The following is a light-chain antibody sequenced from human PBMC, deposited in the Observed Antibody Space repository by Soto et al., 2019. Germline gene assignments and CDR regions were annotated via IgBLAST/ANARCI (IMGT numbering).Light chain of an antibody. J-gene: IGKJ2*01. V-gene: IGKV1-39*01. CDR2: AAS. CDR1: QNIGST. CDR3: QQSYSTPYT. Sequence: DIQMTQSPSSLSASVGDRVTITCRASQNIGSTLNWYQQKPGKAPKLLIYAASSLQTVVPSRFSGSGYGTDFSLTIISLQPEDFATYYCQQSYSTPYTFGQGTKVEIK.